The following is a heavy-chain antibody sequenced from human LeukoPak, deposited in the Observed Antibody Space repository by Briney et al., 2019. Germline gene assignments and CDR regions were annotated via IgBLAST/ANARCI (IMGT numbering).Heavy chain of an antibody. Sequence: GGSLRLSCAASGFTFSSYGMHWVRQAPGKGLEWVAFIRYDGSNKYYADSVKGRFTISRDNSKNTLYLQMNSLRAEDTAVHYFAIPGVPAAISYYFDYWGQGTLVTVSS. V-gene: IGHV3-30*02. CDR1: GFTFSSYG. J-gene: IGHJ4*02. CDR3: AIPGVPAAISYYFDY. CDR2: IRYDGSNK. D-gene: IGHD2-2*02.